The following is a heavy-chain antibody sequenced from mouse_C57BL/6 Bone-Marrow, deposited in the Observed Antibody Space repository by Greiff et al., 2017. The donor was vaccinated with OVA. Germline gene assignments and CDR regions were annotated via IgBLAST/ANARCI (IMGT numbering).Heavy chain of an antibody. V-gene: IGHV5-4*01. CDR2: ISDGGSYT. D-gene: IGHD1-1*01. Sequence: EVQVVESGGGLVKPGGSLKLSCAASGFTFSSYAMSWVRQTPEKRLEWVATISDGGSYTYYPDNVKGRFTISRDNAKNNLYLQMSHLKSEDTAMYYCARWRFITTVVATDYFDYWGQGTTLTVSS. CDR3: ARWRFITTVVATDYFDY. CDR1: GFTFSSYA. J-gene: IGHJ2*01.